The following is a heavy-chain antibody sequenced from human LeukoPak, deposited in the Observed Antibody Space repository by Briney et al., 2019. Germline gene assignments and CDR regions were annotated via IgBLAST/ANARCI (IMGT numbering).Heavy chain of an antibody. CDR3: ASALYYYYLDV. CDR1: GGSISSGGYY. CDR2: IYYSGST. V-gene: IGHV4-31*03. J-gene: IGHJ6*03. Sequence: SETLSLTCTVSGGSISSGGYYWSWIRQHPGKGLEWIGYIYYSGSTYYNPSLESRLTISLDTSKNHFSLKLSSVTAADTAVYYCASALYYYYLDVWGKGTTVTVSS.